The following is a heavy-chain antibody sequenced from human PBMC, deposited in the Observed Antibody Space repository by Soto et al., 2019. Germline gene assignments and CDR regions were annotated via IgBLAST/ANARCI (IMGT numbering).Heavy chain of an antibody. CDR1: GFTFSSYG. Sequence: GGSLRLSCAASGFTFSSYGMHWVRQAPGKGLEWVAVIWYDGSNKYYADSVKGRFTISRDNSKNTLYLQMSSLRAEDTAVYYCARDLGYCSGGSCYSEYFDYWSQGTLVTVSS. V-gene: IGHV3-33*01. J-gene: IGHJ4*02. CDR2: IWYDGSNK. CDR3: ARDLGYCSGGSCYSEYFDY. D-gene: IGHD2-15*01.